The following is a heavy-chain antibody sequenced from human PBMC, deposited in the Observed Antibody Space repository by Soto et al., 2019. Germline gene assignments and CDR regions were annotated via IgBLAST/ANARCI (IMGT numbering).Heavy chain of an antibody. D-gene: IGHD6-13*01. CDR1: GGTFRNYA. CDR3: AIPLPKQQLVRGAFDH. CDR2: SIPVFGTA. Sequence: QVQLVQSGAEVKKTGSSVKLSCKTSGGTFRNYAINWVRQAPGQWLEWMGGSIPVFGTANYAQTFQGRFTITADESTSIAYMELSSLRSEDTAVYYCAIPLPKQQLVRGAFDHWGQGTLVTVAS. V-gene: IGHV1-69*01. J-gene: IGHJ4*02.